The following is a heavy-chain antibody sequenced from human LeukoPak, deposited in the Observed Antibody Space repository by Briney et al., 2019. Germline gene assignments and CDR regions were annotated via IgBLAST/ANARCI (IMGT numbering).Heavy chain of an antibody. CDR3: ARGSKAPRYCSSTSCHNWFDP. D-gene: IGHD2-2*01. Sequence: SETLSLTCAVYGGSFSGYYWSWIRQPPGKGLEWIGEINHSGSTNYNPSLKSRVTISVDTSKNQFSLKLSSVTAADTAVYYCARGSKAPRYCSSTSCHNWFDPWGQGTLSPSPQ. CDR2: INHSGST. CDR1: GGSFSGYY. V-gene: IGHV4-34*01. J-gene: IGHJ5*02.